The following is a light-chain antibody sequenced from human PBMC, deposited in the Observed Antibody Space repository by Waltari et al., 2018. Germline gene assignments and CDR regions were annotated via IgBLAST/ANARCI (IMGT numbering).Light chain of an antibody. Sequence: ELVLPPPPRTVSFSPADIATLSCRPRQSVSSSYLAWYQQKPGQTPRLLIYGASSRDTGLPDRFSGSGSGTDFTLTISRLEPEDFAVYYCQQYGSSLCTFGQGTKVEIK. J-gene: IGKJ1*01. CDR1: QSVSSSY. V-gene: IGKV3-20*01. CDR2: GAS. CDR3: QQYGSSLCT.